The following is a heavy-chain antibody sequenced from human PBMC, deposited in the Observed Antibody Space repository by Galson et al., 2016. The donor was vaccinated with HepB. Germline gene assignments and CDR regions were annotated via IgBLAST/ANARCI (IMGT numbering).Heavy chain of an antibody. D-gene: IGHD3-10*01. Sequence: SVKVSCKASGYRFISYGVTWVRQAPGHGPEWMGWINGYNGNTNYAQKFQGRVTMTTDTSTNTAVMELTSLRPDDTAVYYCARDRNRGDSGSPSDFDYWGQGTLVTVSS. CDR3: ARDRNRGDSGSPSDFDY. V-gene: IGHV1-18*04. J-gene: IGHJ4*02. CDR1: GYRFISYG. CDR2: INGYNGNT.